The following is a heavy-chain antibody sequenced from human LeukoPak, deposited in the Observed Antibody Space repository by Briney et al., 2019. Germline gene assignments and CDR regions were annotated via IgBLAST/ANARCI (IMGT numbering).Heavy chain of an antibody. V-gene: IGHV1-2*02. D-gene: IGHD6-19*01. CDR2: INPNSGGT. CDR1: GYTFTGYY. Sequence: ASVKVSCKASGYTFTGYYMHWVRQAPEQGLEWMGWINPNSGGTNYAQKFQGRVTMTRGTSISTAYMELSRLRSDDTAVYYCARDRRIAVAGAVGYWGQGTLVTVSS. J-gene: IGHJ4*02. CDR3: ARDRRIAVAGAVGY.